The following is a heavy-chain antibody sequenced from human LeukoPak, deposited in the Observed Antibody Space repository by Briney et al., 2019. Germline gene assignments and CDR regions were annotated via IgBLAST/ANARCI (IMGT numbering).Heavy chain of an antibody. V-gene: IGHV5-51*01. CDR3: AREEGYTGGSYYDYVH. J-gene: IGHJ4*02. CDR1: RYSFTSYW. Sequence: GESLKISCKGSRYSFTSYWIGWVRQMPGKGLEWMGIIYPGDSDTRYSPSFQGQVTISADKSISTAYLQWSSLKAADTAMYYCAREEGYTGGSYYDYVHWGQGTLVTVSS. D-gene: IGHD1-26*01. CDR2: IYPGDSDT.